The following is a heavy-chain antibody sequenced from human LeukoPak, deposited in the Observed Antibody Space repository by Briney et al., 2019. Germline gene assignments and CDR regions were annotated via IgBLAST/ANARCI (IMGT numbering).Heavy chain of an antibody. Sequence: PGGSLRLSSAASGLTFSIDWMHSVRQAPEKGLVWVSRINSDGSSTSYADSVKGRFTISRDNANNTLYLQMNSLRAEHTAAYYFATRFLNSEDAFDIWGQGTMVTVSS. CDR3: ATRFLNSEDAFDI. D-gene: IGHD2-21*01. CDR2: INSDGSST. CDR1: GLTFSIDW. J-gene: IGHJ3*02. V-gene: IGHV3-74*01.